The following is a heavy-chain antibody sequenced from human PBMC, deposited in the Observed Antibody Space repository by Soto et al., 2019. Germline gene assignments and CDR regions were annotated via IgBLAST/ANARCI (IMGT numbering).Heavy chain of an antibody. J-gene: IGHJ4*02. CDR2: ISGSDDRT. CDR3: AKRISSSTCDY. D-gene: IGHD6-6*01. Sequence: EVQLLESGGGLVQPGESLRLSCAASGFTFSSYAMSWVRQAPGKGLDWVSVISGSDDRTYYADSVKGRFTISRDNSKNTLYLQMNSLRAEDTAVYYCAKRISSSTCDYWGQGTLVTVSS. V-gene: IGHV3-23*01. CDR1: GFTFSSYA.